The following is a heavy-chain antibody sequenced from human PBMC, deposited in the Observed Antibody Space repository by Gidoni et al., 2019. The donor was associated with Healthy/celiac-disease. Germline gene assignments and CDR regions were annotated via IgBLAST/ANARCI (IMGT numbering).Heavy chain of an antibody. CDR1: GGSISSYY. J-gene: IGHJ4*02. CDR2: IYSSGST. CDR3: ARVITYYYDSSGYYYVENYFDY. V-gene: IGHV4-59*01. D-gene: IGHD3-22*01. Sequence: QVQLQASGPGLVKPSETLSLTCTASGGSISSYYWRWIRQPPGKGLEWIGYIYSSGSTNYNPSLKSRVTISVDTSKNQFSLKLSSVTAADTAVYYCARVITYYYDSSGYYYVENYFDYWGQGTLVTVSS.